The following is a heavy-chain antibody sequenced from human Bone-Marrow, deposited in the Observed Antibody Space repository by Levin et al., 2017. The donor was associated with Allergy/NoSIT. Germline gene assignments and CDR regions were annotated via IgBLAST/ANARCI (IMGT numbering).Heavy chain of an antibody. V-gene: IGHV4-59*01. J-gene: IGHJ3*02. CDR3: ARGEEYCSGGSCYSAAFDI. D-gene: IGHD2-15*01. CDR2: IYYSGST. CDR1: GGSISSYY. Sequence: PGGSLRLSCTVSGGSISSYYWSWIRQPPGKGLEWIGYIYYSGSTNYNPSLKSRVTISVDTSKNQFSLKLSSVTAADTAVYYCARGEEYCSGGSCYSAAFDIWGQGTMVTVSS.